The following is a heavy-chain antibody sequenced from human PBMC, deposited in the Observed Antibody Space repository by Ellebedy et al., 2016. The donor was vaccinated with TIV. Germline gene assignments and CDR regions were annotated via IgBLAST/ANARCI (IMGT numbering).Heavy chain of an antibody. Sequence: PSETLSLTCAASGFTFSRYWMSWLRQAPGKGLEYVAHIKFDEIEKYHANSVKGRFTISRDNARNSLYLQMNSLTVDDTAVYYCARDTVQVPDGDVFDKWGQGTTVTVSS. CDR3: ARDTVQVPDGDVFDK. CDR1: GFTFSRYW. D-gene: IGHD2-2*01. V-gene: IGHV3-7*04. J-gene: IGHJ3*02. CDR2: IKFDEIEK.